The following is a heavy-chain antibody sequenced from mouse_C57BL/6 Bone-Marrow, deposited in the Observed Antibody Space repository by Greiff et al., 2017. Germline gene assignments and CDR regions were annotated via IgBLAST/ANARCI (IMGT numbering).Heavy chain of an antibody. D-gene: IGHD2-1*01. V-gene: IGHV5-4*01. CDR1: GFTFSSYA. J-gene: IGHJ2*01. CDR2: ISDGGSYT. Sequence: EVQLVESGGGLVKPGGSLKLSCAASGFTFSSYAMSWVRQTPEKRLEWVATISDGGSYTYYPDNVKGRFTISRDNAKNNLYLQMSHLKSEDTAMYYCARDPLHFDYWGQGTTLTVSS. CDR3: ARDPLHFDY.